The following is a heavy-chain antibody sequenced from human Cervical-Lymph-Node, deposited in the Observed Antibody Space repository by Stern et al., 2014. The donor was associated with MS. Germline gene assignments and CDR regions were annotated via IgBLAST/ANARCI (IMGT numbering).Heavy chain of an antibody. D-gene: IGHD2-15*01. CDR3: ARGLLGSENAFDI. J-gene: IGHJ3*02. V-gene: IGHV1-18*01. CDR1: GYTFTSYG. Sequence: QVQLVQSGPEVKKPGASVKVSCKASGYTFTSYGIGVVRQRPGPGLEWMGWIIADNGITTYAQKLQGRVTMPTDTSTSTAYMERRRLRSDETAVYYCARGLLGSENAFDIWGQGTMVTVSS. CDR2: IIADNGIT.